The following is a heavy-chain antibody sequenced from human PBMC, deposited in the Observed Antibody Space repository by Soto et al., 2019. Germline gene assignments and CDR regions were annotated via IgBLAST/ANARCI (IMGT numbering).Heavy chain of an antibody. V-gene: IGHV4-30-2*01. D-gene: IGHD3-3*01. CDR2: IYRSGST. CDR3: ARGLFYDFWSGDYPYPYYFDY. CDR1: GGSISSGGFS. J-gene: IGHJ4*02. Sequence: SETLSLTCTFSGGSISSGGFSWNWIRQPPGKGLEWIGYIYRSGSTSYNPSLKSRVTISVDRSKNQFSLRLNSVTAADTAVYYCARGLFYDFWSGDYPYPYYFDYWGRGTLVTVSS.